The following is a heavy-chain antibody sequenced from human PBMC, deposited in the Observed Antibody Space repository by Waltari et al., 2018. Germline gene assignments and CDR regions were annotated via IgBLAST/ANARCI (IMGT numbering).Heavy chain of an antibody. CDR3: ARWELHNT. D-gene: IGHD1-26*01. J-gene: IGHJ5*02. CDR1: GYTFTSYD. CDR2: MNPNRWNT. V-gene: IGHV1-8*01. Sequence: QVQLVQSGAEVKKPGASVKVSCKASGYTFTSYDINWVRQATEQGLAWRGWMNPNRWNTGYAQKFQVRVTMARNTSRSTAYMELRSLRSEDSAVYYCARWELHNTWGQGTLVTVSS.